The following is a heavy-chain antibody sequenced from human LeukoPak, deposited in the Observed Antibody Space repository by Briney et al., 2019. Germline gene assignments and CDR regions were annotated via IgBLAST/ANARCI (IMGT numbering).Heavy chain of an antibody. Sequence: GESLKISCAASGFTFSSYGMQWVRQAPGKGLAWVAVISHDGTVSYYADSVKGRFTISRDNSKNTLDLQMSSLSIEDTAVYFCAKETTVYSSRTLDCWGQGTLVTVSS. CDR2: ISHDGTVS. V-gene: IGHV3-30*18. CDR3: AKETTVYSSRTLDC. D-gene: IGHD6-13*01. CDR1: GFTFSSYG. J-gene: IGHJ4*02.